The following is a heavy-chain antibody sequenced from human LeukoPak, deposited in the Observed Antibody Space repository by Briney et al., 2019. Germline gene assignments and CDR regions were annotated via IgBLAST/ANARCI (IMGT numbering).Heavy chain of an antibody. J-gene: IGHJ4*02. Sequence: GGSLRLSCAASGFTFSSYAMHWVRQAPGKGREWVAVISYDGSNKYYADSVKGRFTISRDNSKNTLYLQMNSLRAEDTAVYYCARGEYSSGWPFDYWGQGTLVTVSS. CDR3: ARGEYSSGWPFDY. CDR2: ISYDGSNK. V-gene: IGHV3-30-3*01. D-gene: IGHD6-19*01. CDR1: GFTFSSYA.